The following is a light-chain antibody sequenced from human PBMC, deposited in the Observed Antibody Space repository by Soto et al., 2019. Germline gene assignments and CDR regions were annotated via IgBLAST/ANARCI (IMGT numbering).Light chain of an antibody. V-gene: IGKV3-20*01. CDR1: QSVSSSY. CDR3: QQYGSSPFT. CDR2: GAS. Sequence: EIVLTQSPGTLSLSPGERATLSCRASQSVSSSYLAWYQQKPGQAPRLLIYGASSRATGIPDRFSGSGSGTDFTLTISRLEPEDFAVYYCQQYGSSPFTFGPGTNV. J-gene: IGKJ3*01.